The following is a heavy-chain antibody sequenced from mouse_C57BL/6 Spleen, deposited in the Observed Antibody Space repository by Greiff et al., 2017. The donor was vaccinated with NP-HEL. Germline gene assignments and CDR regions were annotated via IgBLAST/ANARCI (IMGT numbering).Heavy chain of an antibody. CDR3: ARSGSRGAMDY. J-gene: IGHJ4*01. V-gene: IGHV7-3*01. Sequence: EVKVVESGGGLVQPGGSLSLSCAASGFTFTDYYMSWGRQPPGKALEWLGFIRNKANGYTTEYSASVKGRFTISRDNSQSILYLQMNALRAEDSATYYCARSGSRGAMDYWGQGTSVTVSS. CDR1: GFTFTDYY. D-gene: IGHD1-1*01. CDR2: IRNKANGYTT.